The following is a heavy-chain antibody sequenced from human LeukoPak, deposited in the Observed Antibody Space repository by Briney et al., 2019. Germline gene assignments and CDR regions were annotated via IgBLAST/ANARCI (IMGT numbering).Heavy chain of an antibody. CDR1: GYSFTGYY. J-gene: IGHJ5*01. CDR3: AREAIRPRYWLDP. V-gene: IGHV1-2*02. Sequence: ASVKVSCKSSGYSFTGYYLHWVRQAPGQGLEWMGRINPSNGDTDYAQKFQGRVTMTRDTSISTGYMELSRLRSDDTAVYYCAREAIRPRYWLDPWGQGTLVTVSS. D-gene: IGHD2-2*02. CDR2: INPSNGDT.